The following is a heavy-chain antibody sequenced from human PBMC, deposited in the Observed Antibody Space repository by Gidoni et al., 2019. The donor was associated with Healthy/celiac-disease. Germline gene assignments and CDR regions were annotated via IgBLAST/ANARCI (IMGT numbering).Heavy chain of an antibody. CDR3: AKDQSKPRGITMIVVHLAD. CDR1: GFTFSSYA. J-gene: IGHJ4*02. D-gene: IGHD3-22*01. CDR2: IRGSGGST. V-gene: IGHV3-23*01. Sequence: EVQLLESGGGLVQPGGSLRLSCAASGFTFSSYAMSWVRQAPGQGLEWVAAIRGSGGSTYYADSVKGRFTISRDNSKNTLYLQMNSLRAEDTAVYYCAKDQSKPRGITMIVVHLADWGQGTLVTVSS.